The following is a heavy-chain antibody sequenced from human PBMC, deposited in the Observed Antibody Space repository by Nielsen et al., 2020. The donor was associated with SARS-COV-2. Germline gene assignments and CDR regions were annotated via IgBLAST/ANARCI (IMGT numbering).Heavy chain of an antibody. D-gene: IGHD6-13*01. CDR3: AKGDGDSWSPFLYLDN. CDR2: ISAGGTTT. CDR1: GFTFSSYA. V-gene: IGHV3-23*01. J-gene: IGHJ4*02. Sequence: GGSLRLSCAASGFTFSSYAMSWVRRAPGKGLEWVSAISAGGTTTHSADSVKGRFIISRDNARNILFLQMNSLRVEDTAVYYCAKGDGDSWSPFLYLDNWGQGTLVTVSS.